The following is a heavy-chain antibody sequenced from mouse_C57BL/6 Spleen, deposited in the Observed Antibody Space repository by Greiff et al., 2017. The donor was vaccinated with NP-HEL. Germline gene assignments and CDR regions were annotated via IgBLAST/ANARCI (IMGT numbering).Heavy chain of an antibody. CDR3: ARAPYGYDGAWFAY. J-gene: IGHJ3*01. Sequence: QVQLQQSGAELVKPGASVKLSCKASGYTFTSYWMHWVKQRPGQGLEWIGMIHPNSGSTNYNEKFKSKATLTVDKSSSTAYMQLSSLTSEDSAVYYCARAPYGYDGAWFAYWGQGTLVTVSA. V-gene: IGHV1-64*01. D-gene: IGHD2-2*01. CDR2: IHPNSGST. CDR1: GYTFTSYW.